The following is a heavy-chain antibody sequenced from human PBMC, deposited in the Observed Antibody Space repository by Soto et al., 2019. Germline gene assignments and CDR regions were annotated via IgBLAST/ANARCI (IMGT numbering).Heavy chain of an antibody. CDR2: IWYDGSNK. V-gene: IGHV3-33*01. CDR1: GFTFSSYG. J-gene: IGHJ4*02. CDR3: ARDRYNWNYDY. Sequence: QVQLVESGGGVVQPGRSLRLSCAASGFTFSSYGMHWVRQAPGKGLEWVAVIWYDGSNKYYADSVKGRFTISRDNSKNTLYLQMNSQRAEDTAVYYCARDRYNWNYDYWGQGTLVTVSS. D-gene: IGHD1-7*01.